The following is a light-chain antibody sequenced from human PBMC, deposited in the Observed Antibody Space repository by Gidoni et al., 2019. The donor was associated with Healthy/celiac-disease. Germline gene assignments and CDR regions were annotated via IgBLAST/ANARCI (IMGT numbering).Light chain of an antibody. CDR2: DAS. J-gene: IGKJ4*01. Sequence: DIVLTQSPATLSLSPGERATLSCRASQSVSSYLAWYQQKPGQAPRLLIYDASNRATGSPARFSVSGSGTDFTLTISSLEPEDFAVYYCQQRSNWPGTFGGGTKVEIK. V-gene: IGKV3-11*01. CDR1: QSVSSY. CDR3: QQRSNWPGT.